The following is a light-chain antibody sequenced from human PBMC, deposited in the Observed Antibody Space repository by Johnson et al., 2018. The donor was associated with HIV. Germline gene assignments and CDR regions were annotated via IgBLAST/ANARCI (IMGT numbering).Light chain of an antibody. Sequence: QSVLTQSPSVSAAPGQEVTISCSGSSSNIGNSYVSWYQQLPGTAPKLLIYDNNKRPSEIPDRFSGSKSGASATLGITGLQTGDEADYYCGTWDSSLRKVFGTVTKVTVL. CDR1: SSNIGNSY. J-gene: IGLJ1*01. CDR2: DNN. V-gene: IGLV1-51*01. CDR3: GTWDSSLRKV.